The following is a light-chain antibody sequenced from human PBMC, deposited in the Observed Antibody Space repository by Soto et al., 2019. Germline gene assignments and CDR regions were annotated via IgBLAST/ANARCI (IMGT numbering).Light chain of an antibody. J-gene: IGKJ4*01. CDR2: GAS. Sequence: EIVLTQSPGTLSLSPGERATLSCRASQTVRTNYLAWFQHKPGQAPRILIYGASSRATGITDRFSGSGSGTDFTLTINRLEPEDFAVYFCQQYSDSPLTFGGGTKVEIK. V-gene: IGKV3-20*01. CDR3: QQYSDSPLT. CDR1: QTVRTNY.